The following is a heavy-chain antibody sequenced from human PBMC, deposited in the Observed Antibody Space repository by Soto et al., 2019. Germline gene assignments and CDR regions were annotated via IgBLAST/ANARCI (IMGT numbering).Heavy chain of an antibody. CDR3: ARGHSGRWFDP. CDR2: INHSGST. J-gene: IGHJ5*02. CDR1: GGSFSGYY. D-gene: IGHD7-27*01. Sequence: SETLSLTCAVYGGSFSGYYWSWIRQPPGKGLEWIGEINHSGSTNYNPSLKSRVTISVDTSKNQFSLKLSSVTAADTAVYYCARGHSGRWFDPWGQGTLVTVSS. V-gene: IGHV4-34*01.